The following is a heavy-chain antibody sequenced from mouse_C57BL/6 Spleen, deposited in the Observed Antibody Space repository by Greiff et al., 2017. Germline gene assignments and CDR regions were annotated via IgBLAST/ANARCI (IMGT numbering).Heavy chain of an antibody. CDR1: GYTFTSYD. J-gene: IGHJ3*01. D-gene: IGHD3-2*02. CDR2: IYPRAGST. Sequence: QVQLKESGPELVKPGASVKLSCKASGYTFTSYDINWVKQRTGQGLEWIGWIYPRAGSTKYNEKFKGKATLTVDTSSSTAYMELHSLTSEDSAVYFCARDSSGYVEAYWGQGTLVTVSA. CDR3: ARDSSGYVEAY. V-gene: IGHV1-85*01.